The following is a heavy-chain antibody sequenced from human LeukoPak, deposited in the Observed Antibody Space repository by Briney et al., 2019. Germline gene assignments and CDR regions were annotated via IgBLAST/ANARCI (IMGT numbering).Heavy chain of an antibody. J-gene: IGHJ4*02. V-gene: IGHV3-23*01. CDR3: AKEGNGATAGTLDY. D-gene: IGHD6-13*01. Sequence: GGSLRLSCAASGFTFTSYAMSWVRQAPGKGLEWVSAISGSGGSTYYADSVKGRFTISRDNSKNTLHLQMNSLRAEDTAVYYCAKEGNGATAGTLDYWGQGTLVTVSS. CDR2: ISGSGGST. CDR1: GFTFTSYA.